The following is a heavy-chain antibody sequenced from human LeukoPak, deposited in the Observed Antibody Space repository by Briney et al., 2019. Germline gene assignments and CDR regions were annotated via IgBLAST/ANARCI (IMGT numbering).Heavy chain of an antibody. CDR2: INHSGST. D-gene: IGHD2-15*01. V-gene: IGHV4-34*01. CDR1: GGSFSGHY. J-gene: IGHJ6*02. Sequence: SETLSLTCAVYGGSFSGHYWSWIRQPPGKGLEWIGEINHSGSTNYNPSLKSRVTISVDTSKNQFSLKLSSVTAADTAVYYCARAPTLRNYYYYYGMDVWGQGTTVTVSS. CDR3: ARAPTLRNYYYYYGMDV.